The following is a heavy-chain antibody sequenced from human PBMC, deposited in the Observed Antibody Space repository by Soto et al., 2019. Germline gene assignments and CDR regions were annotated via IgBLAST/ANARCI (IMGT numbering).Heavy chain of an antibody. Sequence: SETLSLTCTVSGGSISSYYWSWIRQPPGKGLEWIGYIYYSGSTNYNPSLKSRVTISVDTSKNQFSLKLSSVTAADTAVYYCARESATKLQTRITNAFDIWGQGTMVTVSS. CDR1: GGSISSYY. CDR2: IYYSGST. V-gene: IGHV4-59*01. CDR3: ARESATKLQTRITNAFDI. J-gene: IGHJ3*02. D-gene: IGHD6-13*01.